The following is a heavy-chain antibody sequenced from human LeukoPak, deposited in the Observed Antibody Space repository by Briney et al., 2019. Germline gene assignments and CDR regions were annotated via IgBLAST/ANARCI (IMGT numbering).Heavy chain of an antibody. CDR2: IYYSGST. D-gene: IGHD3-22*01. Sequence: PSETPSLPCTVSGVFISSYYWSWIREPPGKGLEWVWDIYYSGSTNYNPSLKSRVTISVDTSKNHFSLKLSSVTAADTAVYYCARDVYYYDSSHSRAFDIWGQGTMVTVSS. V-gene: IGHV4-59*01. CDR1: GVFISSYY. CDR3: ARDVYYYDSSHSRAFDI. J-gene: IGHJ3*02.